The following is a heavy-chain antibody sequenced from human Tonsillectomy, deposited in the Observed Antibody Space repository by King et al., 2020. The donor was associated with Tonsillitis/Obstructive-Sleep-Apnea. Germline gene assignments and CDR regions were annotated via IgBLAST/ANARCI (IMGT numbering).Heavy chain of an antibody. CDR2: ISGYNGNT. J-gene: IGHJ4*02. V-gene: IGHV1-18*01. D-gene: IGHD2-15*01. Sequence: VQLVESGAEVKKPGASVKVSCKASGYTFSSYGISWVRQAPGQGLEWMGWISGYNGNTDYEQKFEGRVSMTTDTSTSTAYMELGSLRSDDTAVYYCARRYCSGGSSYFPYYFDYWGQGTLVTVSS. CDR1: GYTFSSYG. CDR3: ARRYCSGGSSYFPYYFDY.